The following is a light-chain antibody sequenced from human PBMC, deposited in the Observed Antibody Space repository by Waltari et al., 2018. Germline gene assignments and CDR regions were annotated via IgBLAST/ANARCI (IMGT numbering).Light chain of an antibody. J-gene: IGLJ3*02. CDR2: DGA. V-gene: IGLV2-11*01. CDR1: SSGVGVYFY. CDR3: CSHTGRYTSVV. Sequence: SPLPQPRSVPGPPGQPAPIPSAGASSGVGVYFYVPWFQQCSGKATKLIIYDGANRPPGVTDCLSGFREDNTDSLTISGLRHEDEADYYCCSHTGRYTSVVFGGGPKLTVL.